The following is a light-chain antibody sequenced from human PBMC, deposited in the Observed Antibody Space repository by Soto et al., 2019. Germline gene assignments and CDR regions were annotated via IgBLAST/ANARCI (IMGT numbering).Light chain of an antibody. CDR2: DVS. J-gene: IGLJ1*01. CDR3: SSYTSSSTLMV. V-gene: IGLV2-14*01. CDR1: SSDVGGYNY. Sequence: QSVLTQPASVSGSPGRSITISCTGTSSDVGGYNYVSWYQQHPGKAPKLMIYDVSNRPSGVSNRFSGSKSGNTASLTISGLQAEDEADYYCSSYTSSSTLMVFGTGTKVT.